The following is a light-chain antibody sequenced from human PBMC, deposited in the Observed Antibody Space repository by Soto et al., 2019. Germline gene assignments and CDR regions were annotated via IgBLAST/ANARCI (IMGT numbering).Light chain of an antibody. CDR3: QKYKDWPPIT. J-gene: IGKJ5*01. CDR2: DAS. V-gene: IGKV3-15*01. Sequence: ELVMTQSPATMSVSPGARVSLSCRSSQNIHDKLAWYQQTSGQAHRLLIYDASTRATVIPARFSGSGSGTEFTLTLRSLQSEDLAVYDGQKYKDWPPITVGNGKRLAI. CDR1: QNIHDK.